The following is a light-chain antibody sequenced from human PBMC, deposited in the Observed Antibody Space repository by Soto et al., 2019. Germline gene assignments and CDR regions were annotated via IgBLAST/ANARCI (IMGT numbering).Light chain of an antibody. J-gene: IGKJ5*01. CDR1: QSISSW. CDR3: QQYNSYPIT. CDR2: KAS. Sequence: DIQMTQSPSTLSASVGDRVTITCRASQSISSWLAWYQQKPGKAPKLLIYKASSLESGFPSRFSGSGSGTEFTLTITSLQPDDFAIYYCQQYNSYPITFGQGTRLEIK. V-gene: IGKV1-5*03.